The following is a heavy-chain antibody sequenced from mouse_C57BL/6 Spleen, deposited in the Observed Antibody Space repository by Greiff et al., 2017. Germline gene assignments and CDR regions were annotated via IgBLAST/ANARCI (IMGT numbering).Heavy chain of an antibody. CDR1: GYSFTGYY. CDR2: INPSTGGT. Sequence: EVQLQESGPELVKPGASVKISCKASGYSFTGYYMNWVKQSPEKSLEWIGEINPSTGGTTYNQKFKAKATLTVDKSSSTAYMQLKSLTSEDSAVYYCARGGSYYDGSSPFHFEVWGTGTTVTVSS. D-gene: IGHD1-1*01. J-gene: IGHJ1*03. CDR3: ARGGSYYDGSSPFHFEV. V-gene: IGHV1-42*01.